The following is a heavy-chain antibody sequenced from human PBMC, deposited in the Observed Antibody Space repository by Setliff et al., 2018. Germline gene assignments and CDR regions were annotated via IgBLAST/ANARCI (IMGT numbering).Heavy chain of an antibody. Sequence: ASVKVSCKASGYTLNNYAMNWVRQAPGQGFEWMGWINTKTGNPTYAQDFTGRFVFSLDTSVSTAYLQINSLEAEDSAVYYCGRASRFGTIVYRGDYYMDVWGKGTTVTVSS. CDR3: GRASRFGTIVYRGDYYMDV. CDR1: GYTLNNYA. V-gene: IGHV7-4-1*02. D-gene: IGHD3-10*01. J-gene: IGHJ6*03. CDR2: INTKTGNP.